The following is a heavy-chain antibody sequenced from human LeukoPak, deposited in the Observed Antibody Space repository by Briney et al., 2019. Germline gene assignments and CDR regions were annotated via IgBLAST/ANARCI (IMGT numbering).Heavy chain of an antibody. CDR3: ARGRFFAGGAFYFDG. D-gene: IGHD3-3*01. CDR2: VYCSGST. Sequence: SETLSLTCTLSGGSVSSDCYWWAWIRQTPGKGCERFGSVYCSGSTNTNHAVRSLVTISVDTSKNQYSLKLTSVTAADTAVYYCARGRFFAGGAFYFDGWGQGTLVTVS. J-gene: IGHJ4*02. V-gene: IGHV4-61*01. CDR1: GGSVSSDCYW.